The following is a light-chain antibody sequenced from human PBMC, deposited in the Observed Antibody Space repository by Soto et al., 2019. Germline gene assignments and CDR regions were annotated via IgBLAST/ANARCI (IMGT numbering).Light chain of an antibody. CDR3: QQRDSWPLT. J-gene: IGKJ4*01. CDR2: DAS. V-gene: IGKV3-11*01. Sequence: EIVLTQSPATLSLSPGERATLSCRASQSVSSYLAWYQQKPGQAPRLLIYDASNRATGIPDRFSGSGSGTDFTLTISSLDPEDFAFYYCQQRDSWPLTFGGGTKV. CDR1: QSVSSY.